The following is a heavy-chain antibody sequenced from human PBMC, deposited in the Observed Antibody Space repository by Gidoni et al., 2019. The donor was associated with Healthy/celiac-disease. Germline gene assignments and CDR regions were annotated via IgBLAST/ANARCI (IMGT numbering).Heavy chain of an antibody. CDR1: GGSISSYY. CDR2: IYTSGST. CDR3: ARAVAKTYSSSWYGSDAFDI. J-gene: IGHJ3*02. D-gene: IGHD6-13*01. Sequence: QVQLQESGPGLVKPSETLSLTCTVSGGSISSYYWSWIRQPAGKGLELIGRIYTSGSTNYTPSLTSRVTMSVDTSKNQFSLKLSSVTAADTAVYYCARAVAKTYSSSWYGSDAFDIWGQGTMVTVSS. V-gene: IGHV4-4*07.